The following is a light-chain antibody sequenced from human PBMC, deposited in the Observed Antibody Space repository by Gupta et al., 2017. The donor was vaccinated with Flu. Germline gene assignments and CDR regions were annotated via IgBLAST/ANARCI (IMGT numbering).Light chain of an antibody. J-gene: IGKJ2*01. Sequence: PATLSVSPGERFTLSCRASQVISSNLDWYQQRPGQAPRRLIFDASTRATGIPARFSGSGYGTEFTLTISNLQSEDFAVYYCKQYRNWPQTFGQGTKLEIK. CDR3: KQYRNWPQT. V-gene: IGKV3-15*01. CDR1: QVISSN. CDR2: DAS.